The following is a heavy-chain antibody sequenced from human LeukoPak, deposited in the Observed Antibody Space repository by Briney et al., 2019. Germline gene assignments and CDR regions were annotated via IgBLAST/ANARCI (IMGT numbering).Heavy chain of an antibody. CDR1: GYTFTGYY. D-gene: IGHD2-15*01. V-gene: IGHV1-2*02. CDR3: ARGYCSGGSCYHFDY. CDR2: INPNSGGT. Sequence: GASVKVSCKASGYTFTGYYMHWVRQAPGQGLEWMGWINPNSGGTNYAQKFQGRVTMTRNTSISTAYMELSSLRSEDTAVYYCARGYCSGGSCYHFDYWGQGTLVTVSS. J-gene: IGHJ4*02.